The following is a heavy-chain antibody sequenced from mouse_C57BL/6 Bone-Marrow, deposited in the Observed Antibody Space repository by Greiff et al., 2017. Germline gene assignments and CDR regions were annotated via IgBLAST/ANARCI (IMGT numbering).Heavy chain of an antibody. CDR1: DSEVFPIAY. J-gene: IGHJ1*03. CDR2: ILPSIGRT. V-gene: IGHV15-2*01. CDR3: ARYYGSSRYWYFDV. Sequence: QVQLKQSGSELRSPGSSVKLSCKDFDSEVFPIAYMSWVRQKPGHGFEWIGGILPSIGRTIYGEKFEDKATLDADTLSNTAYLELNSLTSEDSAIYYCARYYGSSRYWYFDVWGTGTTVTVSS. D-gene: IGHD1-1*01.